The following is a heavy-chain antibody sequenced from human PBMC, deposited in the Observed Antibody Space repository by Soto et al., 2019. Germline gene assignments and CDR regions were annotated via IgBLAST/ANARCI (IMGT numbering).Heavy chain of an antibody. V-gene: IGHV3-7*01. Sequence: GGSLRLSCAASGFTFSSYWMSWVRQAPGKGLEWVANIKQDGSEKYYVDSVKDRFTISRDNAKNSLYLQMNSLRAEDTAVYYCAREGSYYIWGPTYWGQGTLVTVSS. J-gene: IGHJ4*02. D-gene: IGHD3-16*01. CDR2: IKQDGSEK. CDR1: GFTFSSYW. CDR3: AREGSYYIWGPTY.